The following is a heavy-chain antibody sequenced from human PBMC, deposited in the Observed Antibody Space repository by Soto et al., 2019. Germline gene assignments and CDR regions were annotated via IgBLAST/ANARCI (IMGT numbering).Heavy chain of an antibody. J-gene: IGHJ4*02. D-gene: IGHD3-9*01. Sequence: GESLKISCKGSGYSFTSYWIGWVRQMPGKGLEWMGIIYPGDSDTRYSPSFQGQVTISADKSISTAYLQMNSLRAEDTAVYYCAMEDYDILTGYYHAFDYWGQGTLVTVSS. CDR3: AMEDYDILTGYYHAFDY. V-gene: IGHV5-51*01. CDR1: GYSFTSYW. CDR2: IYPGDSDT.